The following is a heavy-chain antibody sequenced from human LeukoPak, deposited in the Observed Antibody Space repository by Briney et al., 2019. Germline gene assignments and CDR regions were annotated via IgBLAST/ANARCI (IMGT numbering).Heavy chain of an antibody. V-gene: IGHV1-3*01. CDR3: ARAPHYSNYGPYYYGMDV. D-gene: IGHD4-11*01. CDR2: INAGNGNT. CDR1: GYTFTSYA. J-gene: IGHJ6*02. Sequence: ASVKVSCKASGYTFTSYAMHWVRQAPGQRLEWMGWINAGNGNTKYSQKFQGRVTITRDTSASTAYMELSSLRSEDTAVYYCARAPHYSNYGPYYYGMDVWGQGTTVTVSS.